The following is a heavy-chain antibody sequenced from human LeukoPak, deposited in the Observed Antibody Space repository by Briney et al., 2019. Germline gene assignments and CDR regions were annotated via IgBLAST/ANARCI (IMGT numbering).Heavy chain of an antibody. CDR2: IVVGSGNT. V-gene: IGHV1-58*01. CDR1: GFTFTSSA. Sequence: GASVKVSCKASGFTFTSSAVQWVRQARGQRLEWIGWIVVGSGNTNYAQKFQERVTITRDMSTSTAYMELSSLRSEDTAVYYCAADWDYHDSSGYYPPTFNYWGQGTLVTVSS. D-gene: IGHD3-22*01. J-gene: IGHJ4*02. CDR3: AADWDYHDSSGYYPPTFNY.